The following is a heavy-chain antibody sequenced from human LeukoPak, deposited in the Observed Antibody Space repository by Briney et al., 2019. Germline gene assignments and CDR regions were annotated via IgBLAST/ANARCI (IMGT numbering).Heavy chain of an antibody. CDR1: GGSISSYY. D-gene: IGHD3-10*01. Sequence: SETLSLTCTVSGGSISSYYWSWIRQPPGKGLEWIGYIYYSGSTNYNPSLKSRVTISVDTSKNQFSLKLSSVTAADTAVYYCARVFPGSYYNDFQSPAFIFDYWGQGTLVTVSS. CDR3: ARVFPGSYYNDFQSPAFIFDY. J-gene: IGHJ4*02. V-gene: IGHV4-59*08. CDR2: IYYSGST.